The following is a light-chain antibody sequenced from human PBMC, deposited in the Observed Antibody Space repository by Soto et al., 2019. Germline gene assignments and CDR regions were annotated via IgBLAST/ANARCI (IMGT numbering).Light chain of an antibody. Sequence: QSALTQPASVSGSPGESITISCTGTSSDVGGYNYVSWYQQHPGKAPKLMIYDVSNRLSGVSNRFSGSKSGNTASLTISGIQAEDEADYYCSSYTSSSTLLYVFGTGTKVTVL. V-gene: IGLV2-14*01. J-gene: IGLJ1*01. CDR3: SSYTSSSTLLYV. CDR2: DVS. CDR1: SSDVGGYNY.